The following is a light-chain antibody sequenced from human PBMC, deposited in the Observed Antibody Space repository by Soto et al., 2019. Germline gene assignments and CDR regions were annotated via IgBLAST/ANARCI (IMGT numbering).Light chain of an antibody. CDR2: GAS. CDR1: QIVSINY. J-gene: IGKJ1*01. CDR3: QQYGSSGT. Sequence: VLTQSPVTLSLSQGARASLSCSARQIVSINYLAWYQQTPGPAPRLLIYGASNRATGIPDRFSGSGSGTDFTLTISRLEPEDFVVYYWQQYGSSGTFGQGTKVDIK. V-gene: IGKV3-20*01.